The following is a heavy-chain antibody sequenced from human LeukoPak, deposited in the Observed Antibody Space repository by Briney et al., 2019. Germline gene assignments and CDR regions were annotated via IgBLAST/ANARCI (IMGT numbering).Heavy chain of an antibody. V-gene: IGHV4-34*01. CDR1: GGSFSGYY. CDR2: INHSGST. J-gene: IGHJ4*02. Sequence: PSETLSLTCAVYGGSFSGYYWSWIRQPPGKGLEWIGEINHSGSTNYNPSLKSRVTISVDTSKNQFSLKLSSVTAADTAVYYCARVHSHRGYSYGVFDYWGQGTLVTVSS. D-gene: IGHD5-18*01. CDR3: ARVHSHRGYSYGVFDY.